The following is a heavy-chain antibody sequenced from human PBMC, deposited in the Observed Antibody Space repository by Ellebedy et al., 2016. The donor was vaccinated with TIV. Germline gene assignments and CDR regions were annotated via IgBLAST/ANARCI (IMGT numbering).Heavy chain of an antibody. CDR1: GGSFSGYY. J-gene: IGHJ4*02. V-gene: IGHV4-34*01. CDR3: ARGNYDYVWGSYRCQSCALEY. CDR2: INHSGST. D-gene: IGHD3-16*02. Sequence: SETLSLTCAVYGGSFSGYYWSWIRQPPGKGLEWIGEINHSGSTNYNPSLKSRVTISVDTSKNQFSLKLSSVTAADTAVYYCARGNYDYVWGSYRCQSCALEYWGQGTLVTVSS.